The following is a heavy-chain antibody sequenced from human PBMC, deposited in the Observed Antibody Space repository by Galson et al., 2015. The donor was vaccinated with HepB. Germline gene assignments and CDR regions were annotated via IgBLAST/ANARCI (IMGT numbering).Heavy chain of an antibody. CDR1: GFTFSSYA. D-gene: IGHD3-3*01. Sequence: SLRLSCAASGFTFSSYAMHWVRQAPGKGLEWVAVISYDGSNKYYADSVKGRFTISRDNSKNTLYLQMNSLRAEDTAVYYCARDEVGWQQLRFLIAWGDYGMDVWGQGTTVTVSS. CDR3: ARDEVGWQQLRFLIAWGDYGMDV. CDR2: ISYDGSNK. J-gene: IGHJ6*02. V-gene: IGHV3-30-3*01.